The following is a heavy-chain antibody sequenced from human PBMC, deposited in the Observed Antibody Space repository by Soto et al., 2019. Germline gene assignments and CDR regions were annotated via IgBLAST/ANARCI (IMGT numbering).Heavy chain of an antibody. V-gene: IGHV2-5*02. CDR2: VYWDDDR. D-gene: IGHD1-1*01. Sequence: QITLKESGPTLVKPTETLTLTCNFSGFSVSTSGVGVGWIRQAPGKTLEWLVFVYWDDDRRYSPSLRSRLTITKDTSKKQVVFTMSYMEPVATGTYYCAHRRESQSRQSYNDWNTGYHDFWGQGSLVTV. CDR1: GFSVSTSGVG. J-gene: IGHJ4*02. CDR3: AHRRESQSRQSYNDWNTGYHDF.